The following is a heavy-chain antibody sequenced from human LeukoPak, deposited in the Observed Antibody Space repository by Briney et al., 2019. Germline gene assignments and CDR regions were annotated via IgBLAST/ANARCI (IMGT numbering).Heavy chain of an antibody. CDR3: ARDTRHDYGDYWNY. J-gene: IGHJ4*02. D-gene: IGHD4-17*01. Sequence: GGSLRLSCAASGFTFSIHGMNWVRQAPGKGLEWVSYIINSGGTIYYTDSVQGRFTISRDNSKNTLYLQTNSLRIEDTAVYYCARDTRHDYGDYWNYWGQGTLVTVSS. CDR2: IINSGGTI. CDR1: GFTFSIHG. V-gene: IGHV3-48*01.